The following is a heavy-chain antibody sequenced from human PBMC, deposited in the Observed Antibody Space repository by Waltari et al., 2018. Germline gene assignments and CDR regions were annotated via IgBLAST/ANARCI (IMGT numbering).Heavy chain of an antibody. CDR1: GFTFSSYW. CDR3: AKEDNAHLYSSSPFDY. CDR2: IKQDGSAK. D-gene: IGHD6-6*01. Sequence: EVQLVESGGGLVQPGGSLRLSCAASGFTFSSYWMSWVRQAPGKGLEWVANIKQDGSAKYYVDSVKGRFTISRDNAKNSLYLQMNSLRAEDTAVYYCAKEDNAHLYSSSPFDYWGQGTLVTVSS. V-gene: IGHV3-7*01. J-gene: IGHJ4*02.